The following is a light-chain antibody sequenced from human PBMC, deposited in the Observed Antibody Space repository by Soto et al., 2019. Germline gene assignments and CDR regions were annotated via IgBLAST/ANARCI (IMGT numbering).Light chain of an antibody. J-gene: IGKJ2*01. CDR1: QSVSSY. V-gene: IGKV3-11*01. CDR3: PQRSNWPPYT. Sequence: EIVLTQSPATLSLSPGERATLSCRASQSVSSYLAWYQQKPGQAPRLLIYDASNRATGIPTRFSGSGSGTKFTFTTSNLKPEGFAVYYCPQRSNWPPYTFGQGTKLEIK. CDR2: DAS.